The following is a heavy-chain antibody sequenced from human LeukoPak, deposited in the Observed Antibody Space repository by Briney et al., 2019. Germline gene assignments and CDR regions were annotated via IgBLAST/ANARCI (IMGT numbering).Heavy chain of an antibody. Sequence: GGSLRLSCAASGFTFSSYAMHWVRQAPGKGLEWAAVISYDGSNKYYADSVKGRFTISRDNSKNTLYLQMNSLRAEDTAVYYCARVSYYYDSSGYSQAAYFDHWGQGTLVTVSS. V-gene: IGHV3-30-3*01. D-gene: IGHD3-22*01. CDR2: ISYDGSNK. CDR1: GFTFSSYA. CDR3: ARVSYYYDSSGYSQAAYFDH. J-gene: IGHJ4*01.